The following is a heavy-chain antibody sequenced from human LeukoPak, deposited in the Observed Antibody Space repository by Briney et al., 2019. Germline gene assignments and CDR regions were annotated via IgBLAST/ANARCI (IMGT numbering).Heavy chain of an antibody. J-gene: IGHJ4*02. CDR1: GDSVSGNSAA. CDR2: TYYRSKWYN. CDR3: TRGAPVGSSREFDY. D-gene: IGHD5-24*01. V-gene: IGHV6-1*01. Sequence: SQTLSLTCAISGDSVSGNSAAWNWIRQSPLRGLEWLGRTYYRSKWYNDYAVSVKSRITINPDTSKNQFSLQLNSVTPEDTAVYYCTRGAPVGSSREFDYWGQGTLVTVSS.